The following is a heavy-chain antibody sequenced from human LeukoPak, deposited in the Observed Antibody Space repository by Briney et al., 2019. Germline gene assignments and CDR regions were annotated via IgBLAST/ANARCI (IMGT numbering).Heavy chain of an antibody. Sequence: GGSLRLSCVASGFPFSSYWMTRVRQAPGTGLEWVANIKQDGSKKSYVDSVKGRFTISRDNAKNSLYLQMNSLRAEDTAIYYCTRVGYIDEGIDYWGQGTLVTVSS. CDR1: GFPFSSYW. J-gene: IGHJ4*02. D-gene: IGHD5-24*01. CDR2: IKQDGSKK. V-gene: IGHV3-7*04. CDR3: TRVGYIDEGIDY.